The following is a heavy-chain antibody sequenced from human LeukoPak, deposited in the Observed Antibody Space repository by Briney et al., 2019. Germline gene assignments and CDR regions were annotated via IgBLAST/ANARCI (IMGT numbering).Heavy chain of an antibody. CDR1: GGSISSSNW. CDR3: ARASHDYGDYSHFDY. J-gene: IGHJ4*02. V-gene: IGHV4-4*02. CDR2: IYHSGST. Sequence: SETLSLTCAVSGGSISSSNWWSWVRQPPGKGLEWIGEIYHSGSTNYNPSLKSRVTISLDKSKNQFSLKLYSVTAADTAVYYCARASHDYGDYSHFDYWGQGTLVTVSS. D-gene: IGHD4-17*01.